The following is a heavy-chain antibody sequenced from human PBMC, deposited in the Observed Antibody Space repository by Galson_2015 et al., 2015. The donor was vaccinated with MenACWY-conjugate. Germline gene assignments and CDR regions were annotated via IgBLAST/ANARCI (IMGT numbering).Heavy chain of an antibody. CDR2: IYYSGST. Sequence: ETLSLTCTVSGGSISSSSYYWDWIRQLPGRGLEWIGTIYYSGSTYYNSSLKSRVTISVDTSQNQFSLNLSSVTAADTAMYYCARHDRTAPARSGAFDIWGRGTMVTVSS. CDR1: GGSISSSSYY. V-gene: IGHV4-39*01. J-gene: IGHJ3*02. D-gene: IGHD2-2*01. CDR3: ARHDRTAPARSGAFDI.